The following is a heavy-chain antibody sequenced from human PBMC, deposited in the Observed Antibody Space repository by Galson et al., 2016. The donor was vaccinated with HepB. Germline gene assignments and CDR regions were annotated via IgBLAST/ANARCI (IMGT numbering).Heavy chain of an antibody. CDR3: ARGDKFYSFGLDV. Sequence: SVKVSCKASGYSFTSYFVHWVRQAPGHGLEWMGVVNPVGTGSPRYAQKFQGRVTMTADTSTSIVYLEVSSPRSEDTAVYFCARGDKFYSFGLDVWGQGTAVSISS. J-gene: IGHJ6*02. V-gene: IGHV1-46*01. D-gene: IGHD3-10*01. CDR2: VNPVGTGSP. CDR1: GYSFTSYF.